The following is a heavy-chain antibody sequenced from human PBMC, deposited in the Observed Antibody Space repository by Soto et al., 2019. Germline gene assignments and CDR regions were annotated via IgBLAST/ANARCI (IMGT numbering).Heavy chain of an antibody. V-gene: IGHV1-69*02. J-gene: IGHJ4*02. CDR2: IIPILGIA. Sequence: SVKVSCKASGGTFSCYTISWVRQAPGQGLEWMGRIIPILGIANYAQKFQGRVTITADKSTSTAYMELSSLRSEDTAVYYCARAPYVYDILTGRPFDYSGQGTLVTVSS. CDR3: ARAPYVYDILTGRPFDY. D-gene: IGHD3-9*01. CDR1: GGTFSCYT.